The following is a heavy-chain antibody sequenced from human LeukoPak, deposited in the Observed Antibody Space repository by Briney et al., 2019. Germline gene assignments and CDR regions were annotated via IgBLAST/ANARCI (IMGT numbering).Heavy chain of an antibody. Sequence: GGSLRLSCAASGFTFSSYSMNWVRQAPGKGLEWVSSISSSSSYIYYADSVKGRFTISRDNAKNSLYLQMNSLRAEDTAVYYCARESHSYGYNYYYYNMDVWGKGTTVTVSS. CDR2: ISSSSSYI. D-gene: IGHD5-18*01. V-gene: IGHV3-21*01. CDR3: ARESHSYGYNYYYYNMDV. CDR1: GFTFSSYS. J-gene: IGHJ6*03.